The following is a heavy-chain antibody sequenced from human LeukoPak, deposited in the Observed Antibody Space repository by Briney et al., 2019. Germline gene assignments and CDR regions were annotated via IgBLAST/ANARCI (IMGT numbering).Heavy chain of an antibody. D-gene: IGHD3-22*01. Sequence: KPSQTLSLTCTVSGGSISIGGYYWSWIRQPAGKGLEWIGRIYDSGSTNYNPSFRSRFTISVDTSKNQFSLRLTSVTAADTAVYYCAGTNYYDSVGSNWFDPWGQGILVTVSS. J-gene: IGHJ5*02. CDR1: GGSISIGGYY. CDR2: IYDSGST. CDR3: AGTNYYDSVGSNWFDP. V-gene: IGHV4-61*02.